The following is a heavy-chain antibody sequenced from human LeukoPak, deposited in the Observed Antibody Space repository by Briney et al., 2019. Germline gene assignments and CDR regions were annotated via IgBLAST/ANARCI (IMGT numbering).Heavy chain of an antibody. CDR1: GGSISGSYYY. Sequence: SETLSLTCTVSGGSISGSYYYWGWIRQPPGKGLEWIGTSYHSGRSTFYNPSLKSRVAMSVDTSKNHFSLNLTSVTAADTAIYYCARHRAKRLNDAFEIWGQGTVVSVSS. CDR3: ARHRAKRLNDAFEI. V-gene: IGHV4-39*01. D-gene: IGHD3-10*01. CDR2: SYHSGRST. J-gene: IGHJ3*02.